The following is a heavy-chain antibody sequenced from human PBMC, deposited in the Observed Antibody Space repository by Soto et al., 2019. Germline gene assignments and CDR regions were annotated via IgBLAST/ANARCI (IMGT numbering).Heavy chain of an antibody. V-gene: IGHV3-23*01. CDR2: VSGAASHT. J-gene: IGHJ4*02. D-gene: IGHD3-9*01. Sequence: EVQLLESGGGLVLPGGSLRLSCAGSGFTPTTTPLSWVRQPPGKGLVWVATVSGAASHTYYVDSVRGRFFISRDNSKNTVTLQMNNLTVDDTAVYYCATSFRYFDNWGQGTRVTVSS. CDR3: ATSFRYFDN. CDR1: GFTPTTTP.